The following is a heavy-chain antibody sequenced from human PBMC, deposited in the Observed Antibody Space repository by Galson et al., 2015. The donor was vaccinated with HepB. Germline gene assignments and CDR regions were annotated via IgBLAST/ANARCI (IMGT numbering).Heavy chain of an antibody. V-gene: IGHV1-69*13. CDR1: GVTFSSYA. Sequence: SVKVSCKASGVTFSSYAISWVRQAPGQGLEWVGGIIPIFGTANYAQKFQGRVTITADDSTSTAYMELRSLRSDDTAVYYCARDFPGFDYYYGSGKSVGPYFDYWGQGTLVTVSS. CDR2: IIPIFGTA. J-gene: IGHJ4*02. CDR3: ARDFPGFDYYYGSGKSVGPYFDY. D-gene: IGHD3-10*01.